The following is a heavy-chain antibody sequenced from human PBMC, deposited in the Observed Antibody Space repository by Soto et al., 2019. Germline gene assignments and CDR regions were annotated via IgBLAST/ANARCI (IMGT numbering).Heavy chain of an antibody. D-gene: IGHD6-13*01. V-gene: IGHV6-1*01. J-gene: IGHJ3*02. CDR3: ARDLTDSRSTPEAFDI. CDR2: TYYRSKWYN. Sequence: SQTLSLTCAISGDSVSSNSAAWNWIRQSPSRGLEWLGRTYYRSKWYNDYAVSVKSRITINPDTSKNQFSLQLNSVTPEDTAVYYCARDLTDSRSTPEAFDIWGQGTMVTVSS. CDR1: GDSVSSNSAA.